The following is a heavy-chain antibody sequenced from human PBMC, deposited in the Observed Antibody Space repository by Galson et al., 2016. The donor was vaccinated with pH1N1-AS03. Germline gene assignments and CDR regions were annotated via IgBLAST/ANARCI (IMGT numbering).Heavy chain of an antibody. CDR2: IFYSGGT. CDR1: GGSISSGYHY. D-gene: IGHD3-10*01. CDR3: ARGGGFFSGSGSYHH. J-gene: IGHJ4*02. Sequence: TLSLTCTVSGGSISSGYHYWSWFRHHPGKGLAWIGYIFYSGGTYYNPSLQSRSATSLDTSKNQFSLKLASVTAADTAVYFCARGGGFFSGSGSYHHGDQGNLVTVSS. V-gene: IGHV4-31*03.